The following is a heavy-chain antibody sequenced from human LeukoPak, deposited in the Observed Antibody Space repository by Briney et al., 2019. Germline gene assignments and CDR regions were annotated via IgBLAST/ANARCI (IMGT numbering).Heavy chain of an antibody. CDR1: GGSISSGSYY. V-gene: IGHV4-61*02. CDR3: ARDQYYYGSGSSNPTYYYYYYYMDV. Sequence: SQTLSLTCTVSGGSISSGSYYWSWIRQPAGKGLEWIGRIYTSGSTNYNPSLKRRVTISVDTSKNQFPLKLSSVTAADTAVYYCARDQYYYGSGSSNPTYYYYYYYMDVWGKGTTVTVSS. D-gene: IGHD3-10*01. J-gene: IGHJ6*03. CDR2: IYTSGST.